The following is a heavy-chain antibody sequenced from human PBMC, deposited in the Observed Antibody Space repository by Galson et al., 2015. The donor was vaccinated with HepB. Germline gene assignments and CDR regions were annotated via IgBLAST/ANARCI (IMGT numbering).Heavy chain of an antibody. CDR2: MNPNSGNT. CDR3: ARGSGGNSLD. CDR1: GYTFTSND. D-gene: IGHD4-23*01. V-gene: IGHV1-8*01. J-gene: IGHJ4*02. Sequence: SVKVSCKASGYTFTSNDINWVRQATGQGLEWMGWMNPNSGNTGYAQKFQGRVTMTMNTSMDTANMELSSLRSEDTALYYCARGSGGNSLDWGQGTLVSVSS.